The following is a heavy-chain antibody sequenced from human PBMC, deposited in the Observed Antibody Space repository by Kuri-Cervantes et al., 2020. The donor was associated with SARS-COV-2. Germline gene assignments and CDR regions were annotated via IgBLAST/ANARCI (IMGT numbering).Heavy chain of an antibody. V-gene: IGHV3-33*08. CDR3: ARDFPPAYYDFWSGQIYGMDV. D-gene: IGHD3-3*01. Sequence: GGSLRLSCAASGFTFSSYSMNWVRQAPGKGLEWVAVIWYDGSNKYYADPVKGRFTISRGNAKNSLYLQMNSLRAEDTAVYYCARDFPPAYYDFWSGQIYGMDVWGQGTTVTVSS. CDR2: IWYDGSNK. CDR1: GFTFSSYS. J-gene: IGHJ6*02.